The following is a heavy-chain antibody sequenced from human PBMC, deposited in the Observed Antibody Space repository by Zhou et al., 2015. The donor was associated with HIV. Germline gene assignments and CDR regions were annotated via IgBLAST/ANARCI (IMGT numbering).Heavy chain of an antibody. CDR2: MNPNSGNT. Sequence: QVQLVQSGAEVKKPGASVKVSCKASGYTFTSYDINWVRQATGQGLEWMGWMNPNSGNTGYAQKFQGRVTMTRNTSISTAYMELSSLRSEDTAVYYCARGVEPAATIHGPSYFDYWGQGTLVTVSS. D-gene: IGHD2-2*01. CDR1: GYTFTSYD. J-gene: IGHJ4*02. V-gene: IGHV1-8*01. CDR3: ARGVEPAATIHGPSYFDY.